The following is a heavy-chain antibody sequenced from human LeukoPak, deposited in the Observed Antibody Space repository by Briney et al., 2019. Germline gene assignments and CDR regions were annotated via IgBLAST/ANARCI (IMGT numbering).Heavy chain of an antibody. J-gene: IGHJ4*02. CDR3: AIEYSSSFPLV. CDR2: IIPILGIA. Sequence: ASVKVSCKASGGTFSSYAISWVRQAPGQGLEWVGRIIPILGIANYAQKFQGRVTITADKSTSTAYKELSSLRSEDTAVYYCAIEYSSSFPLVWGQGTLVTVSS. D-gene: IGHD6-6*01. V-gene: IGHV1-69*04. CDR1: GGTFSSYA.